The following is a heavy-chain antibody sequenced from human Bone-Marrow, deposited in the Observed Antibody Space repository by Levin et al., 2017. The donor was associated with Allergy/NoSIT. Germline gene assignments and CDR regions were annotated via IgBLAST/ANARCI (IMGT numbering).Heavy chain of an antibody. CDR3: AKDSTMTLVTTSYMDV. D-gene: IGHD4/OR15-4a*01. CDR1: GFTFTKYA. V-gene: IGHV3-30*18. CDR2: LSSDGSEK. Sequence: GESLKISCAASGFTFTKYAMHWVRQAPGKGLEWVAILSSDGSEKSYADSVKGRFTISRDNSENTLYLQMRSLRPEDTAVYYCAKDSTMTLVTTSYMDVWGAGTTVAVSS. J-gene: IGHJ6*03.